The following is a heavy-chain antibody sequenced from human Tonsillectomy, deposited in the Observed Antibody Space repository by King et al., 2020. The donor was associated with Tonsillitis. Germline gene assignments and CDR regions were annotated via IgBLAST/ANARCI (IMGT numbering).Heavy chain of an antibody. V-gene: IGHV1-18*01. D-gene: IGHD5-18*01. CDR2: ISAHNGNT. CDR3: AGDLTWDDKIMVNRDHYMDV. CDR1: GYTFTNYG. J-gene: IGHJ6*03. Sequence: VQLVESGAEVKEPGASVSVSCKASGYTFTNYGITWVRQAPGQGREWMGWISAHNGNTNYAQRVQGRVSMTTDTSTSTAYMELRSLRLDDTAVYYCAGDLTWDDKIMVNRDHYMDVWGKGTTVTVSS.